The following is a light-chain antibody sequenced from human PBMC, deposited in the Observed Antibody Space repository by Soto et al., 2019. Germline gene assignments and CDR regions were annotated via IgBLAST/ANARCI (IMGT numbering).Light chain of an antibody. CDR3: QQADTFPIT. CDR1: QGISRS. Sequence: DIHMSQSPSSLSASVRERVTISCKASQGISRSLAWYQQKPGKAPKLLIYAASSLQSGVPSRFSGSGFGTDFTLTISSLQPEDSAIYYCQQADTFPITFGQGTRLEIK. V-gene: IGKV1D-12*01. CDR2: AAS. J-gene: IGKJ5*01.